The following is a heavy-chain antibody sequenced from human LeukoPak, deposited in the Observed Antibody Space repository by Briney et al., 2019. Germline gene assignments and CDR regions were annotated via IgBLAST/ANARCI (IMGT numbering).Heavy chain of an antibody. CDR1: GDSFSSGYYY. CDR3: ARNYYDSSGYYLFDAFDI. CDR2: IYYTGST. D-gene: IGHD3-22*01. J-gene: IGHJ3*02. Sequence: PSETLSLTCTVSGDSFSSGYYYWSWIRQPPGKGLEWLGNIYYTGSTNYNPSLKSRVTISVDTSKNQFSLKLNSVTAADMAVYYCARNYYDSSGYYLFDAFDIWGQGTMVTVSS. V-gene: IGHV4-61*01.